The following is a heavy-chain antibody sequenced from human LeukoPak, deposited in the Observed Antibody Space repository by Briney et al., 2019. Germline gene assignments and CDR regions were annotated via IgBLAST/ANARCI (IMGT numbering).Heavy chain of an antibody. CDR1: GFTFSSYE. J-gene: IGHJ6*04. CDR2: ISSSGSTI. V-gene: IGHV3-48*03. D-gene: IGHD3-10*02. CDR3: AELGIAMIGGV. Sequence: GGSLRLSCAGSGFTFSSYEMNWVRQAPGKGLEWVSYISSSGSTIYYADSVKGRFTISRDNAKNSLYLQMNSLRAEDTAVYYCAELGIAMIGGVWGKGTTVTISS.